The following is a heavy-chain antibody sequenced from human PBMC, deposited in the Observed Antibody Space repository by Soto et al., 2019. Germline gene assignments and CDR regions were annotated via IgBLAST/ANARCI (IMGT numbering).Heavy chain of an antibody. CDR2: IYPGDSDT. CDR3: ATSSVTTGTRTPFDY. V-gene: IGHV5-51*01. J-gene: IGHJ4*02. D-gene: IGHD4-17*01. CDR1: GYSFTSYW. Sequence: PGESLKISCKGSGYSFTSYWIGWVRQMPGKGLEWMGIIYPGDSDTRYSPSFQGQVTISADKSISTAYLQWSSLKASDTAMYYCATSSVTTGTRTPFDYWGQGTLVTVSS.